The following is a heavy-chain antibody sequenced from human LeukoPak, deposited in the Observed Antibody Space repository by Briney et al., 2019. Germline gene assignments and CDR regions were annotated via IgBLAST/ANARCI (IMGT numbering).Heavy chain of an antibody. V-gene: IGHV4-59*01. Sequence: PSETLSLTCTVSGVSISSYYWSWIRQPPGKGLEWIGYIYYSGSTNYNPSLKSRVTISVDTSKNQFSLKLSSVTAADTAVYYCASMYSSGWYYFDYWGQGTLVTVSS. D-gene: IGHD6-19*01. CDR2: IYYSGST. CDR1: GVSISSYY. J-gene: IGHJ4*02. CDR3: ASMYSSGWYYFDY.